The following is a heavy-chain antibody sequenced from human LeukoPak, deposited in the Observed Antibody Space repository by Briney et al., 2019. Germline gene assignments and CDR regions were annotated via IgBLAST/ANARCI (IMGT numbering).Heavy chain of an antibody. CDR1: GSTFSSYP. D-gene: IGHD6-6*01. CDR3: AKNTQYSGYYDC. J-gene: IGHJ4*02. V-gene: IGHV3-23*01. Sequence: GGSLRLSCAASGSTFSSYPMTWVRQAPGKGPEWVSSISDSGGITYYADSVKGRFTISRDNSKNTLYLQMNSLRAEDTAVYYCAKNTQYSGYYDCWGQGTLVAVSS. CDR2: ISDSGGIT.